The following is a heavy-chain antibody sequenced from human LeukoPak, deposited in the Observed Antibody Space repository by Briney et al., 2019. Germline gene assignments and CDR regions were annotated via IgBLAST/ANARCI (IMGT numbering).Heavy chain of an antibody. J-gene: IGHJ4*02. V-gene: IGHV1-24*01. Sequence: GASVKVSCKVSGYSLIELPMHWVRQAPGKGLEWMGGFDPEDGETIYAQKFQGRVTMTEDTSTDTAYMELSSLRSEDTAVYYCATSGMVRGVINDYWGQGTLVTVSS. CDR2: FDPEDGET. CDR3: ATSGMVRGVINDY. CDR1: GYSLIELP. D-gene: IGHD3-10*01.